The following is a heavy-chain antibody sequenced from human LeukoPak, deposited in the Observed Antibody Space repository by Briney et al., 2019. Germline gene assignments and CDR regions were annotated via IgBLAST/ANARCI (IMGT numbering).Heavy chain of an antibody. CDR1: GFTVSSNY. CDR3: ARAGEPDSSRYSLWFDP. Sequence: GGSLRLSCAASGFTVSSNYMSWVRQAPGKGLEWVSVIYSGGSTYYADSVKGRFTISRHNSKNTLYLQLNSLRAEDTAVYYCARAGEPDSSRYSLWFDPWGQGTLVTVSS. V-gene: IGHV3-53*04. CDR2: IYSGGST. J-gene: IGHJ5*02. D-gene: IGHD3-22*01.